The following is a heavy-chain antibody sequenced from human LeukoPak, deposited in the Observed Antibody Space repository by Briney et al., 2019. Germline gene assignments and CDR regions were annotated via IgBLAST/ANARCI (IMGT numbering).Heavy chain of an antibody. CDR2: ISGSGGST. Sequence: PGGSLRLSCAASGFTFSSYAMSWVRQAPGKGLEWVSAISGSGGSTYYADSVKGRFTISRDNSKNTLYLQMNSLRAEDTAVYYCAKDANYDLWSGYYAFDYWGQGTLVTVSS. V-gene: IGHV3-23*01. D-gene: IGHD3-3*01. J-gene: IGHJ4*02. CDR1: GFTFSSYA. CDR3: AKDANYDLWSGYYAFDY.